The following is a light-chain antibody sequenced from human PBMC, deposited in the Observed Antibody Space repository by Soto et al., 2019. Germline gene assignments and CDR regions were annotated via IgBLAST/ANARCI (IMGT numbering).Light chain of an antibody. CDR3: QQYGNLLWT. J-gene: IGKJ1*01. Sequence: EVVLTQSPGTLSLSPGERATLSCRASQTVSTNYLAWYQQKPGQAPRLPIYGASIRATGIPDRFSGSGSGTDFTLTISRLESEDFAVYYCQQYGNLLWTFGQGTKV. CDR2: GAS. V-gene: IGKV3-20*01. CDR1: QTVSTNY.